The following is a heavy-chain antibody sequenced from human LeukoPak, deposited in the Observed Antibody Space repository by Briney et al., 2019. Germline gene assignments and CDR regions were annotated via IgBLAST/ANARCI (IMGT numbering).Heavy chain of an antibody. J-gene: IGHJ4*02. CDR1: GFTFSSYS. CDR3: ARDLAADYYDSSGYYAY. Sequence: GGSLRLSCAASGFTFSSYSMNWVRQAPGKGLEWVSYISSSGSTIYYADSVKGRFTISRDNSKNTLYLQMNSLRPEDTAVYYCARDLAADYYDSSGYYAYWGQGTLVTVSS. D-gene: IGHD3-22*01. V-gene: IGHV3-48*01. CDR2: ISSSGSTI.